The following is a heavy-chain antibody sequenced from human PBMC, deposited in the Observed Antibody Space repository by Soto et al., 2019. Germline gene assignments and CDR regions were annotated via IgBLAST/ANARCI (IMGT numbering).Heavy chain of an antibody. Sequence: QVQLVQSGAEVKKPGASVKVSCKASGYTFTSYGISWVRQAPGQGLEWMGWISAYNGNTNYAQKLQGRVTMTTDTSTSTAYMGVRSLRSDDTAVYYCARDPVGYCSSTSCLEGLDYCGQGTLVTVSS. CDR2: ISAYNGNT. CDR3: ARDPVGYCSSTSCLEGLDY. J-gene: IGHJ4*02. CDR1: GYTFTSYG. D-gene: IGHD2-2*01. V-gene: IGHV1-18*01.